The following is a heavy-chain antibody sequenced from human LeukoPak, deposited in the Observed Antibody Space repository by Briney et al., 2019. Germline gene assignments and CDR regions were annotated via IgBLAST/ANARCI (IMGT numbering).Heavy chain of an antibody. V-gene: IGHV1-2*02. Sequence: ASVKVSCKASGYTFTGSYMHWVRQAPGQGLEWMGWINPNSGGTNYAQKFQGRVTMTRDTSISTAYMELSRLRSDDTAVYYCARDPYDILTGYFDFDYWGQGTLVTVSS. CDR3: ARDPYDILTGYFDFDY. J-gene: IGHJ4*02. D-gene: IGHD3-9*01. CDR2: INPNSGGT. CDR1: GYTFTGSY.